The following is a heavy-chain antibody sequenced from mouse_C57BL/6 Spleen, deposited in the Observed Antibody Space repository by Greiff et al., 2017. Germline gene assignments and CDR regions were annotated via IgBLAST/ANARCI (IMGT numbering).Heavy chain of an antibody. J-gene: IGHJ2*01. CDR1: GFTFSSYA. CDR3: ARDGYYPYYFDY. CDR2: ISDGGSYT. D-gene: IGHD2-3*01. V-gene: IGHV5-4*01. Sequence: EVQVVESGGGLVKPGGSLKLSCAASGFTFSSYAMSWVRQTPEKRLEWVATISDGGSYTYYPDNVKGRLTISRDNAKNNLYLQMSHLKSEDTAMYYCARDGYYPYYFDYWGQGTTLTVSS.